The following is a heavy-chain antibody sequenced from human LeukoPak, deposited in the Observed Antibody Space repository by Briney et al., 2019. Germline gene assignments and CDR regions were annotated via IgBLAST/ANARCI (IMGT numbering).Heavy chain of an antibody. J-gene: IGHJ5*02. CDR1: GGSFSGYY. CDR3: ARDRLEDCSSTSCYHNWFDP. V-gene: IGHV4-34*01. D-gene: IGHD2-2*01. CDR2: INHSGST. Sequence: SETLSLTCAVYGGSFSGYYWSWIRQPPGKGLEWIGEINHSGSTNYNPSLKSRVTISVDKSKNQFSLKLSSVTAADTAVYYCARDRLEDCSSTSCYHNWFDPWGQGTLVTVSS.